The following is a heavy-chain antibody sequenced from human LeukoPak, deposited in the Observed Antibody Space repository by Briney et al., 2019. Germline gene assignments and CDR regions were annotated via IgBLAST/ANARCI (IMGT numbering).Heavy chain of an antibody. CDR3: ARHDIIAVAFSY. CDR2: ISYSGST. Sequence: SETLSLTCTDSGGSISSSSYYWGWIRQPPGKGLEWIGSISYSGSTYYNPSLKSRVTISVDTSKNQFSLSLSSVTAADTAVYYCARHDIIAVAFSYWGQGTLVTVSS. D-gene: IGHD6-19*01. V-gene: IGHV4-39*01. J-gene: IGHJ4*02. CDR1: GGSISSSSYY.